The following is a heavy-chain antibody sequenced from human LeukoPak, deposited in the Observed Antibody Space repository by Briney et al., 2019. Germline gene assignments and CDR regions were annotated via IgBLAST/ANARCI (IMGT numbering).Heavy chain of an antibody. CDR1: GFIASSNY. CDR3: AKHGIAAVGTMGTFFDY. V-gene: IGHV3-53*01. D-gene: IGHD6-13*01. CDR2: IYSGGST. Sequence: GGSLRLSCTASGFIASSNYMSWVRQAPGKGLEWVSLIYSGGSTYYADSVMGRSTISRDKSNNTLYLQMNSLRAEDTAVYYCAKHGIAAVGTMGTFFDYWGQGTLVTVSS. J-gene: IGHJ4*02.